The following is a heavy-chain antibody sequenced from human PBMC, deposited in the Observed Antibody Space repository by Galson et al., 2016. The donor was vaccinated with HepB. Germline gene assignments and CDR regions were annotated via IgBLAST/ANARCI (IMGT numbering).Heavy chain of an antibody. Sequence: SLRLSCAASGFTVSNNYMTWVRQAPGTGLEWVSLIYSGGNTGYADSVKGRFTISRDSSKNTRFLQMNSLRAEDTAMYYGGRGPIVGVTGDFWGQGTLVTVSS. D-gene: IGHD1-26*01. CDR1: GFTVSNNY. V-gene: IGHV3-53*01. CDR2: IYSGGNT. J-gene: IGHJ4*02. CDR3: GRGPIVGVTGDF.